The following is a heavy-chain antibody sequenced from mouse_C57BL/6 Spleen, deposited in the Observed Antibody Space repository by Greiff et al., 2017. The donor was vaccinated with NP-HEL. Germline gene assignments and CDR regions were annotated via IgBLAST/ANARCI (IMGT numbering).Heavy chain of an antibody. CDR3: ARGGTVVASDY. D-gene: IGHD1-1*01. CDR1: GYAFSSYW. Sequence: QVQLQQSGAELVKPGASVKISCKASGYAFSSYWMNWVKQRPGKGLEWIGQIYPGDGDTNYNGKFKGKATLTADKSSSTAYMQLSSLTSEDSAVYFGARGGTVVASDYWGQGTTLTVSS. V-gene: IGHV1-80*01. CDR2: IYPGDGDT. J-gene: IGHJ2*01.